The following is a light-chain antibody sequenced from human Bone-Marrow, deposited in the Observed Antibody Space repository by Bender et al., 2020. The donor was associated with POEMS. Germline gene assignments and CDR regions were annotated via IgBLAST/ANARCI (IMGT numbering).Light chain of an antibody. Sequence: QSVLTQSPSASGTPGQGVTISCSGGSANIGSNYVYWYQQLPGTAPKALIYRDNQRTSGVPDRFSGSKSGTSASLAITGLQSEDEGDYYCASWHGSLSGHVIFGGGTRLTVL. CDR1: SANIGSNY. CDR2: RDN. CDR3: ASWHGSLSGHVI. V-gene: IGLV1-47*01. J-gene: IGLJ2*01.